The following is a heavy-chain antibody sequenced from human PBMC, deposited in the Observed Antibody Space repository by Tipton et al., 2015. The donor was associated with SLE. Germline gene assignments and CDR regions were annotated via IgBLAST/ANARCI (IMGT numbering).Heavy chain of an antibody. CDR2: ISGSSSTI. CDR3: ARGGYCSGGRCYSIYYYGMDV. D-gene: IGHD2-15*01. V-gene: IGHV3-48*01. Sequence: SLRLSCAASGFTFSTYSMNWVRQAPGKGLEWVSYISGSSSTIYYADSVKGRFTISRDNAKNSLYLQMNSLRAEDTAVYYCARGGYCSGGRCYSIYYYGMDVWGQGTTVTVSS. CDR1: GFTFSTYS. J-gene: IGHJ6*02.